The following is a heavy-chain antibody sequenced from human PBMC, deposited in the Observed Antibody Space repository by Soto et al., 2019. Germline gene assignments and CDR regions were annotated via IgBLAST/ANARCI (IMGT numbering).Heavy chain of an antibody. D-gene: IGHD4-17*01. J-gene: IGHJ6*02. V-gene: IGHV4-34*01. CDR3: ARGLYGDYVGNYYYYYGMDV. CDR2: INHSGST. CDR1: GGSFSGYY. Sequence: SETLSLTCAVYGGSFSGYYWSWIRQPPGKGLEWIGEINHSGSTNYNPSLKSRVTISVDTSKNQFSLKLSSVTAADTAVYYCARGLYGDYVGNYYYYYGMDVWGQGTTVTVSS.